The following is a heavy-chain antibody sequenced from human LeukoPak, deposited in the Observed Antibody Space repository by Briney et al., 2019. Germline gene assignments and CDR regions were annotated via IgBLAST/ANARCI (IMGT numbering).Heavy chain of an antibody. D-gene: IGHD2-2*01. CDR3: ARGWYCSSTSCYDPWFDP. CDR1: GGTFSSYA. V-gene: IGHV1-2*02. J-gene: IGHJ5*02. Sequence: ASVKVSCKASGGTFSSYAISWVRQAPGQGLEWMGWINPNSGGTNYAQKFQGRVTMTRDTSISTAYMELSRLRSDDTAVYYCARGWYCSSTSCYDPWFDPWGQGTLVTVSS. CDR2: INPNSGGT.